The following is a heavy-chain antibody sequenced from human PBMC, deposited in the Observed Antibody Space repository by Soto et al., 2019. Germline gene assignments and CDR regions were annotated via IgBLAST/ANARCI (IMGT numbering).Heavy chain of an antibody. CDR3: AKLTAGAGYYTHDS. D-gene: IGHD3-3*01. Sequence: EVQLLESGGGLVQPGGSLRLSCVASGFTFSSYAMSWVRQAPGEGLEWVSGITGRGGSTYYADSVKGRFTISRDNSKNTLYRQMNTLRAEDTAVYYCAKLTAGAGYYTHDSWGQGTLVTVSS. CDR2: ITGRGGST. CDR1: GFTFSSYA. V-gene: IGHV3-23*01. J-gene: IGHJ4*02.